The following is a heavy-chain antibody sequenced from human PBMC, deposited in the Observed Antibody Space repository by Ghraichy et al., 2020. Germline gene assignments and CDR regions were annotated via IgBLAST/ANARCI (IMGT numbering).Heavy chain of an antibody. Sequence: SVKVSCKASGGTFTSYTISWVRQAPGQGLEWMGRITLTLNIANYAQKFQGRFTITADKSTNTAYMELNSLRSEDTAVYYCARRTAGGMDVWGQGTTVTVSS. CDR2: ITLTLNIA. CDR1: GGTFTSYT. D-gene: IGHD6-19*01. J-gene: IGHJ6*02. V-gene: IGHV1-69*02. CDR3: ARRTAGGMDV.